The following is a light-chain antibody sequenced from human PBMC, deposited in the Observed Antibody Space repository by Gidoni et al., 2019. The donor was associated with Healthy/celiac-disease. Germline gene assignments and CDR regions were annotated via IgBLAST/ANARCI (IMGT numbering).Light chain of an antibody. Sequence: QTVVTQGRSFSVCPGGTVTLTCGLSSGSVSTSYYPSWYQQTPGQAPRTLIYSTNTRSSGVPDRFSGSILGNKAALTITGAQADDESDYYCVLYMGSGIWVFGGGTKPTVL. V-gene: IGLV8-61*01. CDR3: VLYMGSGIWV. J-gene: IGLJ3*02. CDR1: SGSVSTSYY. CDR2: STN.